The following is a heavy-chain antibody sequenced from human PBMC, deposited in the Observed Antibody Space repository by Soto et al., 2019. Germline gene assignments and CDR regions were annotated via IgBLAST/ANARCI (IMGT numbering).Heavy chain of an antibody. CDR3: AIEGAGFGQ. CDR1: GFNFSVSS. J-gene: IGHJ4*02. D-gene: IGHD1-26*01. CDR2: IRSKAKDYAT. Sequence: EVQLVESGGDLVQPGGSVKLSCAASGFNFSVSSMHWVRQASGKGLEWVGRIRSKAKDYATAYAESVKGRFAISRDDLKNTMYLQMSSLRTEDTAMYYCAIEGAGFGQWGQGTLVTVSS. V-gene: IGHV3-73*01.